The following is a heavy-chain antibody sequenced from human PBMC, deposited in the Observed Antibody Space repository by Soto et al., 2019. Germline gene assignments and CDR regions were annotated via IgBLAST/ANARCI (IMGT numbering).Heavy chain of an antibody. CDR2: INAGNGNT. D-gene: IGHD3-22*01. Sequence: EASVKVSCKASGYTFTSYAMHWVRQAPGQRLEWMGWINAGNGNTKYSQKFQGRVTITRDTSASTAYMELSSLRSDDTAVYYCARMYYYDSSGYYLSRNWFDPWGQGTLVTVSS. V-gene: IGHV1-3*01. CDR1: GYTFTSYA. J-gene: IGHJ5*02. CDR3: ARMYYYDSSGYYLSRNWFDP.